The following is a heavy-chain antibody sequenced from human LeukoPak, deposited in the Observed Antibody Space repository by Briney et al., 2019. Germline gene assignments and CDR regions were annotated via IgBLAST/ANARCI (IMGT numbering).Heavy chain of an antibody. Sequence: SETLSLTCTVSGGSISSSRYYWGWLRPPAGTGLGWIGSIYYSGSTYYNPSLKSRVTISVDTSKNQFSLKLSPVTAADAAVYYCARDPGLYYYGMDVWGQGTTVTVSS. J-gene: IGHJ6*02. CDR1: GGSISSSRYY. CDR2: IYYSGST. V-gene: IGHV4-39*02. CDR3: ARDPGLYYYGMDV.